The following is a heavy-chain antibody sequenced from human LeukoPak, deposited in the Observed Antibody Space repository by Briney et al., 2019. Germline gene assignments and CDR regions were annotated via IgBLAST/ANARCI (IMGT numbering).Heavy chain of an antibody. V-gene: IGHV3-21*01. D-gene: IGHD3-22*01. CDR2: ISSSSSYI. CDR1: GFTFSSYS. CDR3: ARTPRETSYYYDSSGYSYYYYYGMDV. J-gene: IGHJ6*02. Sequence: PGGSLRLSCAASGFTFSSYSMNWVRQAPGKGLEWVSSISSSSSYIYYADSVKGRFTISRDNAKNSLYLQMNSLRAEDTAVYYCARTPRETSYYYDSSGYSYYYYYGMDVWGQGTTATVSS.